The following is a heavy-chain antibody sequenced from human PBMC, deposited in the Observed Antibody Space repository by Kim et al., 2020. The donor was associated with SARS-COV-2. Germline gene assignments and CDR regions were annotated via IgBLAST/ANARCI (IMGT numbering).Heavy chain of an antibody. D-gene: IGHD6-13*01. J-gene: IGHJ5*02. Sequence: EPVKGRVTNTRENSKNPLYLQMNSLRPEDTAVYYCARGGDSSSWLNWFDPWGQGTLVTVSS. V-gene: IGHV3-30*01. CDR3: ARGGDSSSWLNWFDP.